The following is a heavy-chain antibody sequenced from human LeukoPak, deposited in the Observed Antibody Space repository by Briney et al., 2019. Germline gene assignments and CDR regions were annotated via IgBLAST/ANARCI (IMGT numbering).Heavy chain of an antibody. D-gene: IGHD3-22*01. CDR1: GGSISSSSYY. CDR3: ARAFNYYDSSGYQYWFDP. V-gene: IGHV4-61*05. Sequence: SETLSPTCTVSGGSISSSSYYWGWIRQPPGKGLEWIGYIYYSGSTNYNPSLKSRVTISVDTSKNQFSLKLSSVTAADTAVYYCARAFNYYDSSGYQYWFDPWGQGTLVTVSS. CDR2: IYYSGST. J-gene: IGHJ5*02.